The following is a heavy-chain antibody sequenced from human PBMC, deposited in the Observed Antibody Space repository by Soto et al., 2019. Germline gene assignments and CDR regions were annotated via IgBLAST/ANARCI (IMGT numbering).Heavy chain of an antibody. CDR3: ARANDRIKNKYNWFDP. J-gene: IGHJ5*02. Sequence: SETLSLTCTVYGGSISNYYWSWVRQPPGKGLEWIGYIYYSGSTYYNPSLKSRVTISVDRSKNQFSLKLSSVTAADTAVYYCARANDRIKNKYNWFDPWGQGTLVTVSS. CDR1: GGSISNYY. CDR2: IYYSGST. V-gene: IGHV4-59*01.